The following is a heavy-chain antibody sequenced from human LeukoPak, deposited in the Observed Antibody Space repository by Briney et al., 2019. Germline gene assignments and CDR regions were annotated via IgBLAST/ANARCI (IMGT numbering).Heavy chain of an antibody. J-gene: IGHJ3*02. CDR1: GGSFSGYY. V-gene: IGHV4-34*01. D-gene: IGHD2-2*01. Sequence: SETLSLTCAVYGGSFSGYYWSWIRQPPGKGLEWIGETNHSGSTNYNPSLKSRVTISVDTSKNQFSLKLSSVTAADTAVYYCARPYCSSTSCWDSAFDIWGQGTMVTVSS. CDR3: ARPYCSSTSCWDSAFDI. CDR2: TNHSGST.